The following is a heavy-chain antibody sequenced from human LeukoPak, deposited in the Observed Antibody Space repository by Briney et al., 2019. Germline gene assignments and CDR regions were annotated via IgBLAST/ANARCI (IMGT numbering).Heavy chain of an antibody. CDR3: ARSPTNDFWSGYYFTYYYYGMDV. V-gene: IGHV1-2*06. Sequence: GASVKVSCKASGYTFTGYHMHWVRQAPGQGLEWMGRINPNSGGTNYAQKFQGRVTMTRDTSISTAYMELSRLRSDDTAVYYCARSPTNDFWSGYYFTYYYYGMDVWGQGTTVTVSS. J-gene: IGHJ6*02. CDR2: INPNSGGT. D-gene: IGHD3-3*01. CDR1: GYTFTGYH.